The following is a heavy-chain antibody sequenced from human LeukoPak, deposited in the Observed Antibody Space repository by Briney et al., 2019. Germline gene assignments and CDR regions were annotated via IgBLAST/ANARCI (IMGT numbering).Heavy chain of an antibody. V-gene: IGHV4-59*12. J-gene: IGHJ4*02. CDR2: IYYSGST. CDR3: ARVYWGYSSGWYFDY. Sequence: SETLSLTCTVSGGSISGYYWSWIRQPPGKGLEWIGYIYYSGSTNYNPSLKSRVTISVDTSKNQFSLKLSSVTAADTAVYYCARVYWGYSSGWYFDYWGQGTLVTVSS. CDR1: GGSISGYY. D-gene: IGHD6-19*01.